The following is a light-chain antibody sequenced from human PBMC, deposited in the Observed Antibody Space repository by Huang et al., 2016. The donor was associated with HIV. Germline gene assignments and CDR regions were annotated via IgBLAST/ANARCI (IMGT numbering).Light chain of an antibody. J-gene: IGKJ1*01. CDR3: HQYFSSPQT. V-gene: IGKV4-1*01. CDR2: WAS. CDR1: QSVLHSSNNKNY. Sequence: DIVMTQSPDSMTVSLGERATINCKASQSVLHSSNNKNYLTWYQQKPGQPPKVIIYWASSRESGVPDRFIGSGSGTDFTLTISNLQAEDVAVYFCHQYFSSPQTFGQGTKVEIK.